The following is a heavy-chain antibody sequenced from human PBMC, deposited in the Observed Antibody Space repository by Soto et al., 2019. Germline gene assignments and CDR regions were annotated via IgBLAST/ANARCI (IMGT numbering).Heavy chain of an antibody. CDR1: GYTFPNYG. CDR2: ISAYKTNI. V-gene: IGHV1-18*01. CDR3: VRDLDGSGAYYTDF. Sequence: ASVKGYCKASGYTFPNYGITWVRQAPGQGLEWMGWISAYKTNIKYAQKFQGRVTLTTDTSTSTAYMELRSLRSDDTAIYYCVRDLDGSGAYYTDFWGQGTLVTVSS. D-gene: IGHD3-10*01. J-gene: IGHJ4*02.